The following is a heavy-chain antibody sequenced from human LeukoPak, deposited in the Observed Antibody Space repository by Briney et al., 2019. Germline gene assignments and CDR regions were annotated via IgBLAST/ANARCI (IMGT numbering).Heavy chain of an antibody. V-gene: IGHV3-21*04. CDR2: ISSSSSYI. CDR3: ARDGKIEVGATTLFDY. CDR1: GFTFSSYS. J-gene: IGHJ4*02. Sequence: GGSLRLSCAASGFTFSSYSMNWVRQAPGKGLEWVSSISSSSSYIYYADSVKGRFTISRDNAKNSLYLQMNSLRAEDTALYYCARDGKIEVGATTLFDYWGQGTLVTVSS. D-gene: IGHD1-26*01.